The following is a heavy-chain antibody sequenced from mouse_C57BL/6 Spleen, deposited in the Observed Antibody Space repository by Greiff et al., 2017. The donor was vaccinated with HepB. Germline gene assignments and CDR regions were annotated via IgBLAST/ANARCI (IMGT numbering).Heavy chain of an antibody. CDR2: INPNYGTT. Sequence: EVQLQQSGPELVKPGASVKISCKASGYSFTDYNMNWVKQSNGKSLEWIGVINPNYGTTSYNQKFKGKATLTVDQSSSTAYMQLNSLTSEDSAVYYCARGGITTVVADWYFDVWGTGTTVTVSS. J-gene: IGHJ1*03. CDR3: ARGGITTVVADWYFDV. D-gene: IGHD1-1*01. V-gene: IGHV1-39*01. CDR1: GYSFTDYN.